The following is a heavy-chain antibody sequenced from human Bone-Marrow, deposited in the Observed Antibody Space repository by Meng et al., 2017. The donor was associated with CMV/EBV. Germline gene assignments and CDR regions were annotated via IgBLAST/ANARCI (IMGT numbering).Heavy chain of an antibody. CDR1: GGSISSYY. D-gene: IGHD3-9*01. CDR3: ARGYDILTSL. J-gene: IGHJ1*01. V-gene: IGHV4-59*01. CDR2: IYYSGST. Sequence: SETLSPTCTVSGGSISSYYWSWIRQPPGKGLEWIGYIYYSGSTNYNPSLKSRVTISVDTSKNQFSLKLSSVTAADTAVYYCARGYDILTSLWGQGTLVTVSS.